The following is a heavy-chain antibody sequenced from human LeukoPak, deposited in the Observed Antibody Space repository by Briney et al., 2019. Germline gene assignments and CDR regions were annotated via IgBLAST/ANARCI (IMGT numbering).Heavy chain of an antibody. D-gene: IGHD6-13*01. Sequence: ASVKVSCKASGGTFSSYAISWVRQAPGQGLEWMGRIIPILGIANYAQKFQGRVTVTEDTSTDTAYMELSSLRSEDTAVYYCATREAGYSSSWYVDYWGQGTLVTVSS. CDR3: ATREAGYSSSWYVDY. V-gene: IGHV1-69*04. J-gene: IGHJ4*02. CDR1: GGTFSSYA. CDR2: IIPILGIA.